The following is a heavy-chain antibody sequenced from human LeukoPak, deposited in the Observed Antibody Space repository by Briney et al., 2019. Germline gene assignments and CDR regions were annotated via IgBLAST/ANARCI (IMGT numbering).Heavy chain of an antibody. D-gene: IGHD1-26*01. Sequence: GGSLRLSCAASGFTFSSYWMSWVRQAPGKGLEWVANIKQDGSEKYYVDSVKGRFTISRDNAKNSLYLQMNSLRAEDTAVYYCARDRSSGSYYDYYYYYYGMDVWGQGTTVTVSS. CDR2: IKQDGSEK. CDR3: ARDRSSGSYYDYYYYYYGMDV. CDR1: GFTFSSYW. J-gene: IGHJ6*02. V-gene: IGHV3-7*01.